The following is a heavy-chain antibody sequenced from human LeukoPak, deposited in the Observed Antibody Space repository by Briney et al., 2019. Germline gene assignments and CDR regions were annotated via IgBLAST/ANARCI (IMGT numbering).Heavy chain of an antibody. CDR1: GGSVSNYY. CDR2: IYYRGST. CDR3: ARDRSSCRWEPFDP. Sequence: EPSETLSLTCTVSGGSVSNYYWSWIRQPPGKGLEWIGYIYYRGSTNYNPSFKSRVTISVDTSKNQFSLKLSSVTAADTAVYYCARDRSSCRWEPFDPWGQGSLVTVSS. J-gene: IGHJ5*02. D-gene: IGHD3-16*02. V-gene: IGHV4-59*02.